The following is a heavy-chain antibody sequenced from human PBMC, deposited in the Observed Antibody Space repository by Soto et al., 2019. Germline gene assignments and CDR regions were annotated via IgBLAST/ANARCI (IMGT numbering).Heavy chain of an antibody. CDR2: ILSGGNA. V-gene: IGHV3-53*01. D-gene: IGHD3-10*01. J-gene: IGHJ4*02. CDR3: VKEFRGAFDY. CDR1: GVTVNSNF. Sequence: EVELVESGGGLSQPGGSMRLSCAVSGVTVNSNFMSWVRQAPGKGLEWVSVILSGGNADYADSVKGRFIMSRDISKNTLYLQMNSLRAEDTAVYFCVKEFRGAFDYWGQGTLVTVSS.